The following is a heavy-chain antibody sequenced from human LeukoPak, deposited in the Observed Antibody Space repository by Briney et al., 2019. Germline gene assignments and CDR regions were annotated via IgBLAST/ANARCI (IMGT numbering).Heavy chain of an antibody. CDR1: GFTFSIYS. J-gene: IGHJ5*02. D-gene: IGHD6-13*01. Sequence: QPGGSLRLSCAASGFTFSIYSMHWVRQAPGKGLVWVSRIKSDGSSTSYADSVKGRFTISRDNAKNTLYLQMDSLRVEDTAVYYCANSDWFDPWGQGTLVTVSS. CDR3: ANSDWFDP. CDR2: IKSDGSST. V-gene: IGHV3-74*01.